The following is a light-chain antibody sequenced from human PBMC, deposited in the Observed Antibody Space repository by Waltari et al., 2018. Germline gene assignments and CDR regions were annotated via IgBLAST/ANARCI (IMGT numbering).Light chain of an antibody. CDR2: DVI. CDR3: SAYTRGVV. CDR1: SSDVGDYKY. J-gene: IGLJ2*01. V-gene: IGLV2-14*03. Sequence: SALTQIASVAGSPGQSITISCTGTSSDVGDYKYVSWYQQHPGKLPKLLIYDVISRPSGVSTRFSGSKSGNTASLTISGLQAEDEADYYCSAYTRGVVFGGGTQLTVL.